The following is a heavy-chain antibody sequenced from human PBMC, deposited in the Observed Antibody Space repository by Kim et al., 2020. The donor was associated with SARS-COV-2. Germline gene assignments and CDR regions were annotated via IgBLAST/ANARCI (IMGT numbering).Heavy chain of an antibody. CDR1: GYSFTSYW. D-gene: IGHD4-17*01. CDR3: ARHGTTVTFLGYYYGMDV. Sequence: GESLKISCKGSGYSFTSYWISWVRQMPGKGLEWMGRIDPSDSYTNYSPSFQGHVTISADKSISTAYLQWSSLKASDTAMYYCARHGTTVTFLGYYYGMDVWGQGTTVTVSS. J-gene: IGHJ6*02. CDR2: IDPSDSYT. V-gene: IGHV5-10-1*01.